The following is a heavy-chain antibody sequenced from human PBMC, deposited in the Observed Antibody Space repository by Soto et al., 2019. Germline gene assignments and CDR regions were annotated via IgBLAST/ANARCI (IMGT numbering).Heavy chain of an antibody. Sequence: SETLSLTCAVYGGSFSGYYWSWIRQPPGKGLEWIGEINHSGSTNYNPSLKSRVTISVDTSKNQFSLKLSSVTAADTAVYYCARDHSEEYYFDYWGQGTLVTVSS. CDR2: INHSGST. CDR1: GGSFSGYY. CDR3: ARDHSEEYYFDY. V-gene: IGHV4-34*01. D-gene: IGHD1-26*01. J-gene: IGHJ4*02.